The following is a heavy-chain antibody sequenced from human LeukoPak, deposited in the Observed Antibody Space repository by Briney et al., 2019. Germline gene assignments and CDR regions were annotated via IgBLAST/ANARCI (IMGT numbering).Heavy chain of an antibody. Sequence: ASLKVSCKASGYTFTGYYIHWVRQAPGQGHEWMGWINPKSGGTNYVQKFQGRVTMTTDTSITTAYMELNRLRFDDTAVYYCARGTGIRDYWGQGTLVTVSS. J-gene: IGHJ4*02. V-gene: IGHV1-2*02. CDR2: INPKSGGT. CDR3: ARGTGIRDY. D-gene: IGHD5-18*01. CDR1: GYTFTGYY.